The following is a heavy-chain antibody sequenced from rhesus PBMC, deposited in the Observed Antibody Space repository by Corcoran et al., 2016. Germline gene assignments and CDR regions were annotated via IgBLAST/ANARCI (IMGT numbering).Heavy chain of an antibody. J-gene: IGHJ4*01. V-gene: IGHV4-99*01. D-gene: IGHD5-24*01. Sequence: QVQLQESGPGLVKPSETLSLTCAVSGYSLSSGSYWGWIRQPPGKGLEWMGDIGGSSGSTYYNPSLKSRVTIAKDTSKNQFSLKLSSVTAADTAVYYCARQGTVGTVGVDYWGQGVLVTVSS. CDR3: ARQGTVGTVGVDY. CDR2: IGGSSGST. CDR1: GYSLSSGSY.